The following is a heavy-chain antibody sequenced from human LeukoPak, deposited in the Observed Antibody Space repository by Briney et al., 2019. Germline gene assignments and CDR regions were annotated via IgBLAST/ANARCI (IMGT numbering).Heavy chain of an antibody. CDR3: ARSIVGATQNYFDY. CDR2: IYYSGST. D-gene: IGHD1-26*01. CDR1: GGSISSYY. Sequence: PSETLSLTCTVSGGSISSYYWSWIRQPPGKGLEWIGYIYYSGSTNYNPSLKSRVTISVDTSKNQFSLKLSSVTAADTAVYYCARSIVGATQNYFDYWGQGTLVTVSS. V-gene: IGHV4-59*01. J-gene: IGHJ4*02.